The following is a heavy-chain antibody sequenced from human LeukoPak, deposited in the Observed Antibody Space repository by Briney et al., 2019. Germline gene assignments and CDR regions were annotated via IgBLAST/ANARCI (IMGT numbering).Heavy chain of an antibody. Sequence: GGSLRLSCAASGFTVSNTWMTWVRQAPGTGLEWVGRIKSKTDGGTADYAAPVKGRFTISRDDSKNTLYLQMNSLKSEDTAVYYCATDLRWELSRDFWGQGTLVTVSS. CDR3: ATDLRWELSRDF. D-gene: IGHD1-26*01. CDR1: GFTVSNTW. V-gene: IGHV3-15*01. J-gene: IGHJ4*02. CDR2: IKSKTDGGTA.